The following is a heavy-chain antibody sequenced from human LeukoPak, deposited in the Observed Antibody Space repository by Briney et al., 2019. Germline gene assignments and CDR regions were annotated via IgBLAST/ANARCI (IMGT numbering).Heavy chain of an antibody. Sequence: GGSLRLSCAASGFTFSDYYMSWIRQAPEKGLEWVSYISSSGTTIYYADSVKGRFTISRDNAKNSLYLQMNSLRAEDTAVYYCARDGHYYGSGSYFRYWGQGTLVTVSS. D-gene: IGHD3-10*01. V-gene: IGHV3-11*04. CDR2: ISSSGTTI. CDR3: ARDGHYYGSGSYFRY. CDR1: GFTFSDYY. J-gene: IGHJ4*02.